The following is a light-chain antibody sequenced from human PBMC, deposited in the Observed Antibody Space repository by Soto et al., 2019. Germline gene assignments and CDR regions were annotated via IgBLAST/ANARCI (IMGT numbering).Light chain of an antibody. Sequence: QSVLTQPPSASGSPGQSVTISCSGDCGDVGAYDYVSWYQQHPGKAPKLLIYEVFRRPSGVPDRFSGSKSGNTASLTVSGLQAEDESDYYCSSYEGNCNLVFGGGTKLTVL. CDR3: SSYEGNCNLV. J-gene: IGLJ3*02. CDR1: CGDVGAYDY. CDR2: EVF. V-gene: IGLV2-8*01.